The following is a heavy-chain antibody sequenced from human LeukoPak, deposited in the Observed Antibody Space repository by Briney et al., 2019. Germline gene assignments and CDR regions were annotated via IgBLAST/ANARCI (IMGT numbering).Heavy chain of an antibody. CDR1: GFTVSSNY. CDR2: IYSGGST. J-gene: IGHJ6*02. D-gene: IGHD3-3*01. Sequence: GGSLRLSCAASGFTVSSNYMSWVRQAPGKGLEWVSVIYSGGSTYYADSVKGRFTISRDNSKNTLYLQMNSLRAEDTAVYYCATTSYYDFWSGLHYGMDVWGQGTTVTVSS. V-gene: IGHV3-66*01. CDR3: ATTSYYDFWSGLHYGMDV.